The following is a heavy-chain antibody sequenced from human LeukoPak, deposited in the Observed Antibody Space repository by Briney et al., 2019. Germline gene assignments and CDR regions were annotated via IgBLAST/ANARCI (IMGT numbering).Heavy chain of an antibody. CDR3: ARAGNMVTSQNWFDP. V-gene: IGHV1-2*02. D-gene: IGHD5-18*01. CDR1: GYIFTDYF. Sequence: ASVKVSCKASGYIFTDYFLHWVRQAPGQGLEWMGRINPNSGGTNSAQKFQGRVTMTRDTSISTAYMELSRLRSDDTAVYYCARAGNMVTSQNWFDPWGQGTLVTVSS. J-gene: IGHJ5*02. CDR2: INPNSGGT.